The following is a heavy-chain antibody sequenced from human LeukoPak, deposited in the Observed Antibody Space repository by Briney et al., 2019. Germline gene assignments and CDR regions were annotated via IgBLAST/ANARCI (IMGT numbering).Heavy chain of an antibody. Sequence: GGSLRLSCAASGFTFSSYGMHWVRQAPGKGLGWVAVIWYDGSNKYYADSVKGRFTISRDNSKNTLYLQMNSLRAEDTAGYYCARDAERIRATDGFDVWGQGTMVTVSS. J-gene: IGHJ3*01. CDR2: IWYDGSNK. CDR1: GFTFSSYG. V-gene: IGHV3-33*01. D-gene: IGHD3-10*01. CDR3: ARDAERIRATDGFDV.